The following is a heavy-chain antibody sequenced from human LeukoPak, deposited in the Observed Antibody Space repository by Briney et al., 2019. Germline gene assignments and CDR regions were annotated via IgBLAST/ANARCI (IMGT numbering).Heavy chain of an antibody. D-gene: IGHD3-22*01. Sequence: PGGSLRLSCAASGFTFSSYAIHWVRQAPGKGLEWVAVISYDGSDKYYADSVKGRVTISRDISKNTLYLQMNSLRAEDTAVYYCARAPPNYYDSSGYYFVDYWGQGPLVTVSP. CDR2: ISYDGSDK. V-gene: IGHV3-30-3*01. J-gene: IGHJ4*02. CDR1: GFTFSSYA. CDR3: ARAPPNYYDSSGYYFVDY.